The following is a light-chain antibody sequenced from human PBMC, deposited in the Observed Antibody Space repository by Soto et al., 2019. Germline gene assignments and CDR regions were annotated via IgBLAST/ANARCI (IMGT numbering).Light chain of an antibody. J-gene: IGLJ2*01. CDR1: SSNIGSNT. Sequence: QSVLTQPPSASGTPGQRVTISCSGSSSNIGSNTVDWYQQLPGTAPTLLIYSNDQRPSGVPDRFSGSKSGTSASLAISGLQSEDEADYYCAAWDDSLAVVFGGGTKVTVL. V-gene: IGLV1-44*01. CDR2: SND. CDR3: AAWDDSLAVV.